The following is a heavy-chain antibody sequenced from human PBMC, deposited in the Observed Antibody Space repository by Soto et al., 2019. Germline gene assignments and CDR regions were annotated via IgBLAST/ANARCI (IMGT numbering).Heavy chain of an antibody. CDR2: INHSGST. J-gene: IGHJ4*02. V-gene: IGHV4-34*01. Sequence: SETLSLTCAVYGGSFSGYYWSWIRQPPGKGLEWIGEINHSGSTNYNPSLKSRVTISVDTSKNQFPLKLSSVTAADTAVYYCARAPPISTVDYWGQGTRVTVSS. CDR3: ARAPPISTVDY. D-gene: IGHD1-1*01. CDR1: GGSFSGYY.